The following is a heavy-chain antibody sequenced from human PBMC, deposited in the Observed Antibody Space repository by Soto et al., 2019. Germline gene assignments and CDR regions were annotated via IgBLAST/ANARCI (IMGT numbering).Heavy chain of an antibody. V-gene: IGHV1-69*01. CDR1: GGTFSSYA. J-gene: IGHJ4*02. CDR2: IIPIFGTA. D-gene: IGHD3-16*02. CDR3: ARSSALTFGGVIGQYGY. Sequence: QVQLVQSGAEVKKPGSSVKVSCKASGGTFSSYAISWVRQAPGQGLEWMGGIIPIFGTANYAQKFQGRVTITAAESTSTAYMELSSLSSEDTAVYYCARSSALTFGGVIGQYGYWGQGPLVTVSS.